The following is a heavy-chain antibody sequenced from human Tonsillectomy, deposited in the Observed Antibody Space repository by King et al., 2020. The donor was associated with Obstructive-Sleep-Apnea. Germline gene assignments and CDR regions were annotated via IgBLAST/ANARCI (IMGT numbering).Heavy chain of an antibody. Sequence: VQLVESGGGLVQPGGSLRLSCAASGFTFSSYAMNWVRQAPGKGLEWISYISTSGITIYYADSVKGRFTISRDNAKNSLFLQMNSLRAEDTAVYYCARLRLASYYYAMDVWGHGTTVTVSS. CDR2: ISTSGITI. CDR1: GFTFSSYA. J-gene: IGHJ6*02. CDR3: ARLRLASYYYAMDV. D-gene: IGHD3-22*01. V-gene: IGHV3-48*03.